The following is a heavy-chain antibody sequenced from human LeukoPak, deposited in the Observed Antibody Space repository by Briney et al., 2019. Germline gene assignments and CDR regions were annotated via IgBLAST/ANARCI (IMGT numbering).Heavy chain of an antibody. CDR1: GVTFSRYS. V-gene: IGHV3-21*01. J-gene: IGHJ4*02. CDR3: AGRSSSGYYRG. D-gene: IGHD3-22*01. Sequence: GGSLRLSCAASGVTFSRYSMNCVRQAPGKWLEWVSSISSSSNYIYYADSVKVRFTISRDNANNSLYLQMNSLRAEDTAVYYCAGRSSSGYYRGWGQGTLVTVSS. CDR2: ISSSSNYI.